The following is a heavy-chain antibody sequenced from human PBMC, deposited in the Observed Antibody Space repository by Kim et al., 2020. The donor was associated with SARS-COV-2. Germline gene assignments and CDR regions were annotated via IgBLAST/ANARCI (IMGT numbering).Heavy chain of an antibody. CDR1: GYTFTSYA. D-gene: IGHD3-10*01. J-gene: IGHJ6*02. CDR3: ASILPEVLWFGERYGMDV. Sequence: ASVKVSCKASGYTFTSYAMNWVRQAPGQGLEWMGWINTNTGNPTYAQGFTGRFVFSLDTSVSTAYLQISSLKAEDTAVYYCASILPEVLWFGERYGMDVWGQGTTVTVSS. CDR2: INTNTGNP. V-gene: IGHV7-4-1*02.